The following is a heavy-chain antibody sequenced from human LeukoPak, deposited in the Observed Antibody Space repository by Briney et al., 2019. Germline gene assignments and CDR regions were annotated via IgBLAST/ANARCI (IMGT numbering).Heavy chain of an antibody. J-gene: IGHJ4*02. V-gene: IGHV4-59*01. D-gene: IGHD2-15*01. Sequence: PWETLSLTCSVSGCSISSYYWSWIRQPPGEGLQWIGHIYYTGSTTYNPSLESRVTISFNTSKNQFSLKLSSVTAADTAVYYCARYCTGGSCYGSKFDCWGRGPLVTVSS. CDR2: IYYTGST. CDR3: ARYCTGGSCYGSKFDC. CDR1: GCSISSYY.